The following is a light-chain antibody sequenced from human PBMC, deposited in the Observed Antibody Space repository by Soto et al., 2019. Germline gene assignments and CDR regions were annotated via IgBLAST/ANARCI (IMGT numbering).Light chain of an antibody. Sequence: QSVLTQPRSVSGSPGQSVTISCTGTSSDVGGYNFVSWYQQHPGKAPKLMIYDVNKRPSGVPDRFSGSKSGNTASLTISGLQAEDEDDYYCCSYAGSYTWVFGGGTKVTVL. CDR3: CSYAGSYTWV. CDR2: DVN. J-gene: IGLJ3*02. CDR1: SSDVGGYNF. V-gene: IGLV2-11*01.